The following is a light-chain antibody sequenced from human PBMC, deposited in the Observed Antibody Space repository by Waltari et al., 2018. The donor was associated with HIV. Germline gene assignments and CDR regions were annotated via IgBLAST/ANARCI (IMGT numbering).Light chain of an antibody. Sequence: AIQLTQSPSSLSASVGDRVTITCRASQGISSALDWYQQKPGKAPKLLIYDASSLESGVPSMFSGSGSGTDFTLTISSLQPEDFATYYCQQFNSYPLTFGGGTKVEIK. CDR1: QGISSA. CDR2: DAS. CDR3: QQFNSYPLT. J-gene: IGKJ4*01. V-gene: IGKV1-13*02.